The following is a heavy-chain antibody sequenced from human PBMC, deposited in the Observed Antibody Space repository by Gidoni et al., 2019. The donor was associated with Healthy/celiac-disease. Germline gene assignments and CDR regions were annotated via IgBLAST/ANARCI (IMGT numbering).Heavy chain of an antibody. CDR2: ISYDGSNK. Sequence: QVQLVESGGGVVQPGRSLRLSCAASGFTFSSYAMHWVRQAPGKGLEWVAVISYDGSNKYYADSVKGRFTISRDNSKNTLYLQMNSLRAEDTAVYYCATISSQFDYWGQGTLVTVSS. J-gene: IGHJ4*02. D-gene: IGHD6-13*01. V-gene: IGHV3-30-3*01. CDR1: GFTFSSYA. CDR3: ATISSQFDY.